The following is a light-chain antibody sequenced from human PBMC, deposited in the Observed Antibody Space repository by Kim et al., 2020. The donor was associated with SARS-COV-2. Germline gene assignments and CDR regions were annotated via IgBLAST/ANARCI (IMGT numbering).Light chain of an antibody. Sequence: SVALGQTAKITCAGNNIGTKHVHWYQQKSGQAPVTVIYKNGNPASGIPERFSGSNSGNTATLTISRAQAGDEADYYCQVWDSNTVVFGGGTQLTVL. V-gene: IGLV3-9*01. CDR3: QVWDSNTVV. J-gene: IGLJ3*02. CDR2: KNG. CDR1: NIGTKH.